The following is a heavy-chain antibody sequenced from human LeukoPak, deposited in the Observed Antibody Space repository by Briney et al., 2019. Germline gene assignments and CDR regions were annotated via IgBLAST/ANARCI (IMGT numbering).Heavy chain of an antibody. V-gene: IGHV1-18*01. CDR3: AREIEQWLVRYLDY. Sequence: ASVKVSCKASCYTFTSYGISWVRQAPGQGLEWMGWISAYNGNTNYAQKLQGRVTMTTDTSTSTAYMELRSLRSDDTAVYYCAREIEQWLVRYLDYWGQGTLVTVSS. D-gene: IGHD6-19*01. CDR2: ISAYNGNT. CDR1: CYTFTSYG. J-gene: IGHJ4*02.